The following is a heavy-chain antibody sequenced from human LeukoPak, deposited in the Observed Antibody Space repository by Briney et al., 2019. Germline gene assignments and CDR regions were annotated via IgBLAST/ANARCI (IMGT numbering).Heavy chain of an antibody. D-gene: IGHD1-26*01. CDR1: GGSISSYY. J-gene: IGHJ3*02. CDR3: ARWTLVGLDAFDI. Sequence: PSETLSLTCTVSGGSISSYYWSWIRQPPGKGLEWIGYIYYSGSTNYNPSLKSRVTISVDTSKNQFSLKLSSVTAADTAVYHCARWTLVGLDAFDIWGQGTMVTVSS. V-gene: IGHV4-59*01. CDR2: IYYSGST.